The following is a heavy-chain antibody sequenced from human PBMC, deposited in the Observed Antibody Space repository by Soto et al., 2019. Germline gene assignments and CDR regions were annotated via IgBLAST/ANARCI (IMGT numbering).Heavy chain of an antibody. CDR3: ARALYYYDNSGLAY. D-gene: IGHD3-22*01. CDR2: INIYSGDA. J-gene: IGHJ4*02. Sequence: QVRLEQSGPEVKKTGASVKVSCKASGYTFTSYGISWVRQAPGQGLEWMGWINIYSGDANYAQSFQDRFTMTRDTSTNTVYMAMRTLRSDDTAVYYCARALYYYDNSGLAYWGQGTLVTVSS. V-gene: IGHV1-18*01. CDR1: GYTFTSYG.